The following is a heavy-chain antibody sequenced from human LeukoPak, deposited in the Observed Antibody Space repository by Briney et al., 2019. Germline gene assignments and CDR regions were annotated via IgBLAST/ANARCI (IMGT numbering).Heavy chain of an antibody. CDR2: INTDGSST. V-gene: IGHV3-74*01. CDR1: GFTFSTYW. Sequence: HPGWSLRLSCAASGFTFSTYWMHWVRQAPGKGLVWVSRINTDGSSTTYADSVRGRFTISRDNVKNTLYLQMNSLRAEDTSVYYCARVVEGNTWSIDYWGQGTLVTVSS. J-gene: IGHJ4*02. CDR3: ARVVEGNTWSIDY. D-gene: IGHD6-13*01.